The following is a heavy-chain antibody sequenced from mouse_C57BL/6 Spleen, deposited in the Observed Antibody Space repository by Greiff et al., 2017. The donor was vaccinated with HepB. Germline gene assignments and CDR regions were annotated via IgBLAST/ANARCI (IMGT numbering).Heavy chain of an antibody. D-gene: IGHD4-1*01. V-gene: IGHV5-17*01. CDR1: GFTFSDYG. J-gene: IGHJ2*02. Sequence: EVKLQESGGGLVKPGGSLKLSCAASGFTFSDYGMHWVRQAPEKGLEWVAYISSGSSTIYYADTVKGRFTISRDNAKNTLFLQMTSLRSEDTAMYYCARKKGLGPYYFDYWGQGTSLTVSS. CDR2: ISSGSSTI. CDR3: ARKKGLGPYYFDY.